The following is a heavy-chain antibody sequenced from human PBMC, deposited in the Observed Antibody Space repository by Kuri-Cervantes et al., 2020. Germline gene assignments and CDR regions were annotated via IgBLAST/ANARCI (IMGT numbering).Heavy chain of an antibody. CDR3: AREGVVVVTAINAFDI. V-gene: IGHV3-21*01. CDR1: GFTFSSYW. Sequence: GGSLRLSCAASGFTFSSYWMHWVRQAPGKGLVWVSSISSSSSYIYYADSVKGRFTISRDNAKNSLYLQMNSLRAEDTAVYYCAREGVVVVTAINAFDIWGQGTMVTVSS. D-gene: IGHD2-21*02. CDR2: ISSSSSYI. J-gene: IGHJ3*02.